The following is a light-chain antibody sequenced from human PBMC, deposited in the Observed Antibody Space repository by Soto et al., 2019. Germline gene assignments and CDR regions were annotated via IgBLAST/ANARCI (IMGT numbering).Light chain of an antibody. CDR1: QSVSSSY. J-gene: IGKJ1*01. V-gene: IGKV3-15*01. Sequence: EIVFTQSPCTLSLSPVERATLSCGASQSVSSSYLAWYQQKPGQAPRLLIYGASTRATGIPARFSGSGSGTEFTLTISSLQSEDFAVYYCQQYNNWPPWTFGQGTKVDIK. CDR3: QQYNNWPPWT. CDR2: GAS.